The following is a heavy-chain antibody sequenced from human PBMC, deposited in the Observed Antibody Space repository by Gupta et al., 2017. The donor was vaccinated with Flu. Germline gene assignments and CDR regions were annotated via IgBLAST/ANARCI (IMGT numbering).Heavy chain of an antibody. D-gene: IGHD2-15*01. J-gene: IGHJ4*02. CDR3: VSVVESPSGWALDH. V-gene: IGHV4-61*02. CDR1: GASISSPSYY. CDR2: VYKSGHH. Sequence: QVQLQESGPGLVKPSQTLSLTCTVSGASISSPSYYWGWIRQPAGKGLEWIGRVYKSGHHHNNPARQSRVTISIDTAKNQLSLKLTSVIDEATAVYYCVSVVESPSGWALDHWGQGTLVRVSS.